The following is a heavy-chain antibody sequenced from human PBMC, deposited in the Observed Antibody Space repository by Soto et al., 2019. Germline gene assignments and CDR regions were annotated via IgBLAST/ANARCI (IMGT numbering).Heavy chain of an antibody. D-gene: IGHD6-13*01. J-gene: IGHJ6*02. CDR1: GFTFSIYA. CDR3: AKEAAAGDYYYGMDV. V-gene: IGHV3-23*01. CDR2: ISGSGGST. Sequence: GGSLRLSCAASGFTFSIYAMSWVRHAPGKGLEWVSAISGSGGSTYYADSVKGRFTISRDNSKNTLYLQMNSLRAEDTAVYYCAKEAAAGDYYYGMDVWGQGTTVTVSS.